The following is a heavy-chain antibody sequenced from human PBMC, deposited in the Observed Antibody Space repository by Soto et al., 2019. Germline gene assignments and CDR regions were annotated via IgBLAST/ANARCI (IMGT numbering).Heavy chain of an antibody. J-gene: IGHJ6*02. D-gene: IGHD3-3*01. CDR3: ARELEWLPASYYYGMDV. Sequence: QVQLQESGPGLVKPSQTLSLTCTVSGGSISSGDYYWSWIRQPPGKGLEWIGYIYYSGSTHYNPSLKSRVTISVDTSKNQFSLKLSSVTAADTAVYYCARELEWLPASYYYGMDVWGQGTTVTVSS. CDR2: IYYSGST. CDR1: GGSISSGDYY. V-gene: IGHV4-30-4*01.